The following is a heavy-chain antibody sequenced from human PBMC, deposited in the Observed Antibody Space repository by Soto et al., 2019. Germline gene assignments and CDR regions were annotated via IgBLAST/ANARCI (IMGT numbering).Heavy chain of an antibody. Sequence: QVQLVQSGPEVKKPGASVKVSCRTSGYTFTSYGISWVRQAPGQGLEWMGWINTYSGNTNYAQNVQGRVTMTTDTSTGTAYMELRSLSADDTAVYYCARYYDSPWIQSAHYYYGMDVWGQGTTVTVSS. V-gene: IGHV1-18*04. CDR3: ARYYDSPWIQSAHYYYGMDV. CDR1: GYTFTSYG. D-gene: IGHD3-3*01. CDR2: INTYSGNT. J-gene: IGHJ6*02.